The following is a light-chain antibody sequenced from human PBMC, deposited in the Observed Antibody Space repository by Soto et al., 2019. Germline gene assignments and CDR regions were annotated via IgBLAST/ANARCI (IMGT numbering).Light chain of an antibody. Sequence: EIVLTQSPATLSLSPGERATLSCRASQSVSSYLAWYQQKPGQAPRRLIYDASNRATGIPARFSGSGSGTDFTLTISSLEPEDCAVYYCQQRSNWPTFGQGTRLEIK. CDR1: QSVSSY. V-gene: IGKV3-11*01. CDR3: QQRSNWPT. CDR2: DAS. J-gene: IGKJ5*01.